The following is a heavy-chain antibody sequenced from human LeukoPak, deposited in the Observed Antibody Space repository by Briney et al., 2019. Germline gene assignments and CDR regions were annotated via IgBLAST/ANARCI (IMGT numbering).Heavy chain of an antibody. CDR3: AKSSGARGGDDY. V-gene: IGHV3-7*01. CDR1: GFTLSSYW. Sequence: GGSLRLSCAAAGFTLSSYWMSWVRQAPGKGLGWVANIKQDGSEKYYVDSVKGRFTISRDNAKNSLYLQMNSLRAEDTAVYHCAKSSGARGGDDYWGQGTLLTVSS. CDR2: IKQDGSEK. J-gene: IGHJ4*02. D-gene: IGHD3-10*01.